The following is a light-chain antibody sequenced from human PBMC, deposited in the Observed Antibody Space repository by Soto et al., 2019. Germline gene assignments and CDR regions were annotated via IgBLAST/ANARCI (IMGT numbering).Light chain of an antibody. CDR3: QQYGSSSWT. V-gene: IGKV3-20*01. CDR1: QSVSSSY. CDR2: GAS. Sequence: EIVFTQSPGTLSLSPGERATLSCRASQSVSSSYLAWYQQKPGQAPRLLIYGASSRATGIPDRFSGTGSGTDFTLTISRLEPEDFAVYYCQQYGSSSWTFGQGTKVDIK. J-gene: IGKJ1*01.